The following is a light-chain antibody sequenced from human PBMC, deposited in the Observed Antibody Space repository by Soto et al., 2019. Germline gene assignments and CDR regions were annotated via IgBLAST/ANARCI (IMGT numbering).Light chain of an antibody. CDR3: QQSGSSPWT. Sequence: EIVLAQSPGTLSLAPGARATLSWRASQSVSSGHLAWYKKRPGQAPRLLIYGVSSRATGIPDRFSGIVSGTDFALTISRLQTEDCAVYDGQQSGSSPWTVCPVTKVEIK. CDR2: GVS. CDR1: QSVSSGH. V-gene: IGKV3-20*01. J-gene: IGKJ1*01.